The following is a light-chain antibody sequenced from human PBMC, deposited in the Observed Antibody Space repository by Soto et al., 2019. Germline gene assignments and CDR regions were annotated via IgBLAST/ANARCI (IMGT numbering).Light chain of an antibody. CDR3: QHYNILST. Sequence: DIQMTQSPSTLSASVGDRVTITCRASQSIRYWLAWYQHKPGKAPKLLIYDASTLESGVPTRFSGSGSGTEFTLTISSLHPDAFATYYCQHYNILSTFCQGTKVEI. V-gene: IGKV1-5*01. CDR2: DAS. J-gene: IGKJ1*01. CDR1: QSIRYW.